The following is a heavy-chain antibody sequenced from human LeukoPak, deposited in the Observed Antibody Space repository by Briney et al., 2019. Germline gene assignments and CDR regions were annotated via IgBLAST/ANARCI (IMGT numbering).Heavy chain of an antibody. D-gene: IGHD1-26*01. V-gene: IGHV1-2*02. J-gene: IGHJ3*02. Sequence: ASVKVSCKASGYTLTGYYMHWVRQAPGQGLEWMGWINPNSGGTNYAQKFQGRVTMTRDTSISTAYMELSRLRSDDTAVYYCARAQYSGSYHGFDIRGQGTMVTVSS. CDR2: INPNSGGT. CDR1: GYTLTGYY. CDR3: ARAQYSGSYHGFDI.